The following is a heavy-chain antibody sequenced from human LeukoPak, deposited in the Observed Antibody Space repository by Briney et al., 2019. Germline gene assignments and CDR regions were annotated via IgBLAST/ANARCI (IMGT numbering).Heavy chain of an antibody. Sequence: PGGSLRLSCAASGFTFSSYWMSWVRQAPGKGPEWVANIKQDGSGKYYVDSVKGRFTISRDNAKNSLYLQMNSLRAEDTAVYYCARDKIVGATYFDYWGQGTLVTVSS. V-gene: IGHV3-7*01. CDR1: GFTFSSYW. D-gene: IGHD1-26*01. J-gene: IGHJ4*02. CDR3: ARDKIVGATYFDY. CDR2: IKQDGSGK.